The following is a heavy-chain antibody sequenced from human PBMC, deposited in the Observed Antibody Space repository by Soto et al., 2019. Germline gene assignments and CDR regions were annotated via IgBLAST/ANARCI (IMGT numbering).Heavy chain of an antibody. CDR2: IYYSGST. D-gene: IGHD3-22*01. Sequence: PSETLSLTCTVSGGSVSSGSYYWSWIRQPPGKGLEWIGYIYYSGSTNYNPSLKSRVTISVDTSKNQFSLKLSSVTAADTAVYYCARAATTYYYDTSGYSFDYWGQGTLVTGS. CDR1: GGSVSSGSYY. CDR3: ARAATTYYYDTSGYSFDY. J-gene: IGHJ4*02. V-gene: IGHV4-61*01.